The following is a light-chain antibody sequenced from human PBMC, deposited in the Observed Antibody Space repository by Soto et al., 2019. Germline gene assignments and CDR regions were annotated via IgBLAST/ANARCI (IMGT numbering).Light chain of an antibody. Sequence: DIQMTQSPSSLSAYVGDRVTITCRASERISTWLAWYQQKPGKAPKLQIYGASSLESGVPPRFSGDGSETEFTLTISSLQRDDFGTYYCQQYSRLWSFGQGTKVEIE. J-gene: IGKJ1*01. V-gene: IGKV1-5*03. CDR2: GAS. CDR3: QQYSRLWS. CDR1: ERISTW.